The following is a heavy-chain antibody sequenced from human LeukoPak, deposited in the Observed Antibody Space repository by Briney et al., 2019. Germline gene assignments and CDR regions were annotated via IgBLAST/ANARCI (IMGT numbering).Heavy chain of an antibody. J-gene: IGHJ3*02. CDR1: GGFISSYY. CDR2: IHYSGST. V-gene: IGHV4-59*08. CDR3: ARYCSGGSCYTYHAFDI. D-gene: IGHD2-15*01. Sequence: SETLSLTCTVSGGFISSYYWSWIRQPPGKGLEWIGNIHYSGSTNYNPSLKSRVTISVDTSKNQFSLKLSSVTAADTAVYYCARYCSGGSCYTYHAFDIWGQGTMVTVSS.